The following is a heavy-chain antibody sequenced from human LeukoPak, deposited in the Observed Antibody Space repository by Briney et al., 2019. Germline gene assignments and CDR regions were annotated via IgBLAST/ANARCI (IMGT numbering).Heavy chain of an antibody. CDR2: IQNDGSTT. D-gene: IGHD1-7*01. V-gene: IGHV3-74*01. CDR3: AKMGTTTTQTTHLDY. J-gene: IGHJ4*02. CDR1: GFTFSRCD. Sequence: PGGSLRLSCAASGFTFSRCDMHWVRQGPGKGLVWVSLIQNDGSTTNYADSVKGRFTISRDIAKNALYLQMNSLRADDTAVYYCAKMGTTTTQTTHLDYWGQGTLVTVSS.